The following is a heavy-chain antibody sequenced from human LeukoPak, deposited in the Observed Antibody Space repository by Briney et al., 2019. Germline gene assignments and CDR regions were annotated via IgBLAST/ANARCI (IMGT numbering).Heavy chain of an antibody. D-gene: IGHD5-18*01. J-gene: IGHJ4*02. CDR3: ARDRRDTAMVTYFDY. V-gene: IGHV3-21*01. Sequence: GGSLRPSCAASGFTFSSYSMNWVRQAPGKGLEWVSSISSSSSYIYYADSVKGRFTISRDNAKNSLYLQMNSLRAEDTAVYYCARDRRDTAMVTYFDYWGQGTLVTVSS. CDR1: GFTFSSYS. CDR2: ISSSSSYI.